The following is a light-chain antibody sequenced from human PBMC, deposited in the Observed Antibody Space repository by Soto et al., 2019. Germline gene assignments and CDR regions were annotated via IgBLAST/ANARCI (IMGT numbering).Light chain of an antibody. CDR3: AAWDGSLNGWV. J-gene: IGLJ3*02. CDR2: NND. CDR1: NSNIGSNT. V-gene: IGLV1-44*01. Sequence: QSVLTQAPSVSGTPGQRVTISCSGSNSNIGSNTVSWYQQVPGTAPKVLIYNNDQRPSGVPDRLSGSKSGTSASLAIGGLQSEDEADYYCAAWDGSLNGWVFGGGTKVTVL.